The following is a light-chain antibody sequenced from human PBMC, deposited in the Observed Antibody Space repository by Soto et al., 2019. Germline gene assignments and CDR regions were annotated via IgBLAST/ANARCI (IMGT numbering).Light chain of an antibody. CDR3: SSYASSGTKV. CDR1: SSDVGGYGY. J-gene: IGLJ1*01. V-gene: IGLV2-14*01. Sequence: QSALTQPASVSGSPGQSITISYTGTSSDVGGYGYVSWYQQQPGKAPKLIIYEVTNRPSGISSRFSASKSGNTASLTISGLQAEDEADYYCSSYASSGTKVFGSGTKLTVL. CDR2: EVT.